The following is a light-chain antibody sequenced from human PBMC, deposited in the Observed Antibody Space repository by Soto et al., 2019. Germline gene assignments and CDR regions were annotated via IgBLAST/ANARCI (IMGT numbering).Light chain of an antibody. CDR3: LQSNSYPWT. J-gene: IGKJ1*01. Sequence: DIQRTQSPSAMSASVGDRVTITCRASQGIRNYLAWFQQKPGKVPKRLIYAASSLQSGVPSRFSGSGAGTEVTLTISILQPEDSATDYCLQSNSYPWTFGQGTQVEI. CDR1: QGIRNY. CDR2: AAS. V-gene: IGKV1-17*03.